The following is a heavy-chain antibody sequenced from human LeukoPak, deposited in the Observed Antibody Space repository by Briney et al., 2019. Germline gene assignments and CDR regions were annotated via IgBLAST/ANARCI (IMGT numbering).Heavy chain of an antibody. Sequence: ASVKVSCKASGYTFTNYDINWVRQATGQGLEWMGWINPNSGGTNYAQKFQGRVTMTRDTSISTAYMELSRLRSDDTAVYYCARVAEDYFLGAFDIWGQGTMVTVSS. CDR3: ARVAEDYFLGAFDI. CDR2: INPNSGGT. CDR1: GYTFTNYD. J-gene: IGHJ3*02. V-gene: IGHV1-2*02. D-gene: IGHD2/OR15-2a*01.